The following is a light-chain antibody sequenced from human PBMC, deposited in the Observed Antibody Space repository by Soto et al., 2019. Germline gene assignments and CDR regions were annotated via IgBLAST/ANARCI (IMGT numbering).Light chain of an antibody. CDR1: QTVGSN. CDR3: QQYNSWPRT. J-gene: IGKJ1*01. CDR2: TTS. V-gene: IGKV3-15*01. Sequence: EIVMTQSPATLSVSPGERITISRRASQTVGSNLAWYQQKPGQAPRLLIYTTSSRATGVPAKFSGSGSGTEFTLTIDSLQPEDFVLYYCQQYNSWPRTFGQGTRVEIK.